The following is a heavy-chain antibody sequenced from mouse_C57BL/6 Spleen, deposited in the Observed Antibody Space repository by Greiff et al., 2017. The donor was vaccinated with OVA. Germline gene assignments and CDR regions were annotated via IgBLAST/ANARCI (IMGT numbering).Heavy chain of an antibody. CDR3: ARSELGPFDD. Sequence: QVQLQQPGAELVKPGASVKLSCKASGYTFTSYWMHWVKQRPGQGLEWIGMIHPNSGSTNYNEKFKSKATLTVDKSSSTAYMQLSSLTSEDSAGYYCARSELGPFDDWGQGTTLTAAS. V-gene: IGHV1-64*01. CDR1: GYTFTSYW. CDR2: IHPNSGST. D-gene: IGHD4-1*01. J-gene: IGHJ2*01.